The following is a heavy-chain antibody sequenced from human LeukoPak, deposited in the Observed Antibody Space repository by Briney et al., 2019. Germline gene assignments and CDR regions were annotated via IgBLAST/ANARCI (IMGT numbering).Heavy chain of an antibody. V-gene: IGHV3-21*01. CDR3: ARVVFGSSSVGYYFDY. CDR1: GFTFSSYS. J-gene: IGHJ4*02. D-gene: IGHD6-6*01. Sequence: GGSLRLSCAASGFTFSSYSMNWVRQAPGKGLEWVSSISSSSSYIYYADSVTGRFTISRDNAKNSLYLQMNSLRAEDTAVYYCARVVFGSSSVGYYFDYWGQGTLVTVSS. CDR2: ISSSSSYI.